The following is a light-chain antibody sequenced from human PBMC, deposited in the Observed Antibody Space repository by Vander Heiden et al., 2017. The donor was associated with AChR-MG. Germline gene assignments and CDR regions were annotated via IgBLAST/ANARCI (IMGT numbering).Light chain of an antibody. V-gene: IGKV1-33*01. J-gene: IGKJ5*01. CDR3: QQYHDLPPIT. CDR1: QDIVNY. Sequence: DIQLTQSPSSLSASVGDRVTITCQASQDIVNYLNWYQQKPGKAPRLLIYDASHLETGVPSRFSGSGSGTDFTFTVSSLQPEDFATYYCQQYHDLPPITFGQGTRLEIK. CDR2: DAS.